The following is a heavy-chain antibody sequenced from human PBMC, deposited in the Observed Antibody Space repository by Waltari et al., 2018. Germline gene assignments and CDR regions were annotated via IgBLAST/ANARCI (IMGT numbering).Heavy chain of an antibody. V-gene: IGHV3-30*02. Sequence: QVQLVESGGGVVQPGGSLRLSCAASGFALRDYALHWVRQAPGKGLEWVSFIKYDGSEKYYGDSVKGRFTVSREKSKKTVFLQMNSLRVEDTAVYYCARDSGRFWNNWFDFWGQGAQVTVSP. CDR2: IKYDGSEK. D-gene: IGHD3-3*01. J-gene: IGHJ5*01. CDR3: ARDSGRFWNNWFDF. CDR1: GFALRDYA.